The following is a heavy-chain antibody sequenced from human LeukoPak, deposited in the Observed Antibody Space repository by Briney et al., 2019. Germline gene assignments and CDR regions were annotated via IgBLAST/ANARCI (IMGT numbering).Heavy chain of an antibody. CDR1: GFTVSSNY. D-gene: IGHD2-15*01. J-gene: IGHJ4*02. CDR3: ARQTAKRYCSGGSCYLLDY. Sequence: GGSLRLSCAASGFTVSSNYMSWVRQAPGKGLEWVANIKQDGSEKYYVDSVKGRFTISRDNAKNSLYLQMNSLRAEDTAVYYCARQTAKRYCSGGSCYLLDYWGQGTLVTVSS. CDR2: IKQDGSEK. V-gene: IGHV3-7*01.